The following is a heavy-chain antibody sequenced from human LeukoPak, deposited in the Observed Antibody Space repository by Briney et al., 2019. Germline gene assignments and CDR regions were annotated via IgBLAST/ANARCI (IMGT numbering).Heavy chain of an antibody. CDR3: ARGDGYNFFDY. J-gene: IGHJ4*02. D-gene: IGHD5-24*01. Sequence: PGGSLRLSCAVSGFSVTNNYMSWVRQAPGKGLEWVSVSYVGGATYYADSVKGRFTISRDNSENTLYLQMKSLRAEDTAVYYCARGDGYNFFDYWGQGTLVTVPS. CDR1: GFSVTNNY. V-gene: IGHV3-53*01. CDR2: SYVGGAT.